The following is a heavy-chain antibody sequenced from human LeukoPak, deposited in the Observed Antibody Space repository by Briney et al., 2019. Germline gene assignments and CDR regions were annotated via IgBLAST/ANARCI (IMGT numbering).Heavy chain of an antibody. CDR2: IKQDGSVQ. CDR3: ARDGIMTYAFDI. V-gene: IGHV3-7*01. CDR1: GFTFSSFW. D-gene: IGHD1-1*01. J-gene: IGHJ3*02. Sequence: GGSLRLSCSASGFTFSSFWMSWVRQAPGKGLEWMANIKQDGSVQNYVDSVKGRFTISRDNAKDSLFLQLNNLRAEDTAVYFCARDGIMTYAFDIWGQGTKVTVSP.